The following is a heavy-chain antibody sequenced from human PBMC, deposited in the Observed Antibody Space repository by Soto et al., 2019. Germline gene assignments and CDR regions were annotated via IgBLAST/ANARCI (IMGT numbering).Heavy chain of an antibody. CDR2: IIPIFGTA. J-gene: IGHJ3*02. Sequence: QVQLVQSGAEVKKPGSSVKVSCKASGGTFSSYAISWVRQAPGQGLGWMGGIIPIFGTANYAQKFQGRVTITADESTSTAYMELSSLRSEDTAVYYCARGCSGGSCYRRDAFDIWGQGTMVTVSS. V-gene: IGHV1-69*01. CDR3: ARGCSGGSCYRRDAFDI. D-gene: IGHD2-15*01. CDR1: GGTFSSYA.